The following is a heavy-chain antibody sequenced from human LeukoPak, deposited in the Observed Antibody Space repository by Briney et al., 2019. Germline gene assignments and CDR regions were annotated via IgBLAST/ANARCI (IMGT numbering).Heavy chain of an antibody. CDR3: ARGAILGGYNLIDD. CDR2: TLPDGSLE. D-gene: IGHD1-26*01. J-gene: IGHJ4*02. Sequence: GGSLRLSCAASGFNFGTYAMHWVRQAPGKGLEWVAVTLPDGSLENSANSVRGRFIISRDNSKKTLFLQMNRLRIEDTAVYYCARGAILGGYNLIDDWGQGTLVTVSS. CDR1: GFNFGTYA. V-gene: IGHV3-30*04.